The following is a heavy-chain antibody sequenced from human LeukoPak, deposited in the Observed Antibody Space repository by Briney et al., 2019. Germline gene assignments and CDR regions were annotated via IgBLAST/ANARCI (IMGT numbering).Heavy chain of an antibody. J-gene: IGHJ4*02. V-gene: IGHV4-39*07. CDR3: ARGDYVTLFDY. D-gene: IGHD4-17*01. Sequence: SETLSLTCTVSGGSISSSSYYWGWIRQPPGKGLEWIGSIYYSGSTYYNPSLKSRVTISVDTSKNQFSLKLSSVTAADTAVYYCARGDYVTLFDYWGQGTLVTVSS. CDR2: IYYSGST. CDR1: GGSISSSSYY.